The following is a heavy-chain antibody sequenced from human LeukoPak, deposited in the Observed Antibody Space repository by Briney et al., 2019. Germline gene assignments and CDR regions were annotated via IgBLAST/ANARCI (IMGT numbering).Heavy chain of an antibody. J-gene: IGHJ4*02. CDR2: INPNSGGT. CDR1: GYTFTSYD. CDR3: ARRAGGNYYYFDY. V-gene: IGHV1-2*02. Sequence: ASVKVSCKGSGYTFTSYDINWVRQAPGQGLEWMGWINPNSGGTNYAQKFQGRVTMIRDTSISTAYMELSRLRSDDTAAYYCARRAGGNYYYFDYWGQGTLVTVSS. D-gene: IGHD1-26*01.